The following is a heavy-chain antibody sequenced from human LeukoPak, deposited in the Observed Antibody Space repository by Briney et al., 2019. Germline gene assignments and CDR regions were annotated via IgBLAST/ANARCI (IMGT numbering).Heavy chain of an antibody. V-gene: IGHV3-21*01. CDR2: ISSSSSYI. Sequence: GGSLRLSCAASGFTFSSYSMNWVRQAPGKGLEWVSSISSSSSYIYYADSVKGRFTISRDNAKNSLYLQMNSLRAEDTAVYYCASDCSGGSCYSRISKLDAFDIWGQGAMVTVSS. D-gene: IGHD2-15*01. CDR1: GFTFSSYS. CDR3: ASDCSGGSCYSRISKLDAFDI. J-gene: IGHJ3*02.